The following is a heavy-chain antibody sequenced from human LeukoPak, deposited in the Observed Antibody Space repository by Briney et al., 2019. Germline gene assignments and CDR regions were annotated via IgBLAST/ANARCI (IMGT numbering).Heavy chain of an antibody. Sequence: GASVKVSCKASGYTFTSYGISWVRQAPGQGLEWMGWISAYNGNTNYAQKLQGRVTMTTDTSTSTVYMELSSLRSEDTAVYYCARAEAYYYDSSKNWFDPWGQGTLVTVSS. CDR3: ARAEAYYYDSSKNWFDP. CDR1: GYTFTSYG. CDR2: ISAYNGNT. J-gene: IGHJ5*02. V-gene: IGHV1-18*01. D-gene: IGHD3-22*01.